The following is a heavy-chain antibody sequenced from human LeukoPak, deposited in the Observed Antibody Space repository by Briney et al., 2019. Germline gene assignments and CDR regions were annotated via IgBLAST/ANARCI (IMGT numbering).Heavy chain of an antibody. CDR1: GASVSRYTYY. Sequence: SETLSLTCTVSGASVSRYTYYWSWIRQPPKKGLEWIGYIYYNGSTNYNPSLKSRVTISVDMSKNQFSLKLTSVTAADTAVYYCARTGLNAFDIWGQGTMVTVSS. CDR3: ARTGLNAFDI. D-gene: IGHD3-10*01. CDR2: IYYNGST. J-gene: IGHJ3*02. V-gene: IGHV4-61*01.